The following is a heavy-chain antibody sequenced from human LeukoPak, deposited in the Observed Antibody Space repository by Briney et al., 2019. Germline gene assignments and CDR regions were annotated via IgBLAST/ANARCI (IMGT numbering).Heavy chain of an antibody. CDR3: ARNSCSSTSCYSGLDP. V-gene: IGHV4-34*01. CDR1: GGSFSGYY. CDR2: TNHSGST. Sequence: KPSETLSLTCAVYGGSFSGYYWSWIRQPPGKGLEWIGETNHSGSTNYNPSLKSRVTISVDTSKNQFFLKLSSVTAADTAVYYCARNSCSSTSCYSGLDPWGQGTLVTVSS. J-gene: IGHJ5*02. D-gene: IGHD2-2*01.